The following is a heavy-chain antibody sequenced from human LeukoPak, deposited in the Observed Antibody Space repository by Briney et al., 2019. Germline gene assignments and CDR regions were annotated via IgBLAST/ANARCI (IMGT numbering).Heavy chain of an antibody. J-gene: IGHJ5*02. V-gene: IGHV4-38-2*01. CDR1: GYSISSGYY. D-gene: IGHD2-2*02. CDR2: IYHSGST. Sequence: SETLSLTCAVSGYSISSGYYWGWIRQPPGKGREWIGSIYHSGSTYYNPSLKSRVTISVDTSKNQFSLKLSSVTAADTAVYYCARQGYCSSTSCYSWFDPWGQGTLVTVSS. CDR3: ARQGYCSSTSCYSWFDP.